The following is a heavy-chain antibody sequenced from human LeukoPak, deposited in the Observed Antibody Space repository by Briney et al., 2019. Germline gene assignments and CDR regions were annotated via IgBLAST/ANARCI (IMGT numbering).Heavy chain of an antibody. CDR1: GGTFSSYA. CDR2: IIPIFGTA. J-gene: IGHJ5*02. Sequence: GASVKVSCKASGGTFSSYAISWMRQAPGQGLEWMGRIIPIFGTANYAQKFQGRVTITTDESTSTAYMELSSLRSEDTAVYYCALDIVATIGQYNWFDPWGQGTLVTVSS. V-gene: IGHV1-69*05. CDR3: ALDIVATIGQYNWFDP. D-gene: IGHD5-12*01.